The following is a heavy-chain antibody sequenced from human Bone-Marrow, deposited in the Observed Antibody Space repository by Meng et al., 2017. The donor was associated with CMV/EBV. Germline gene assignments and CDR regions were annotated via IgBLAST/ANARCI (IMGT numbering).Heavy chain of an antibody. V-gene: IGHV1-2*02. CDR2: INPHNGVT. CDR3: ARRDDPWGGYPHYYGMAV. CDR1: GYTFTEFY. J-gene: IGHJ6*02. D-gene: IGHD3-3*01. Sequence: ASVKVSCKASGYTFTEFYIHWVRQAPGRGLEWMGCINPHNGVTNYTHNFKGRFTLTRDTSINTAYMELSRLRSDDAAVYYCARRDDPWGGYPHYYGMAVWGPGNTVNVSS.